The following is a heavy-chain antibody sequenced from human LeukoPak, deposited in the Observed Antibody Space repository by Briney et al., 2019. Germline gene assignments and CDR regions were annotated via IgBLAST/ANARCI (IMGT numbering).Heavy chain of an antibody. Sequence: PGGSLRLSCAASGFTFSSYSMNWVRQAPGKGLEWVSSISSSGGYINYADSVKGRFTISRDNAKNSLYLQMNSLRAEDTAVYYCARDSGTSYSSGWYDYWGQGTLVTVSS. V-gene: IGHV3-21*01. CDR2: ISSSGGYI. J-gene: IGHJ4*02. CDR1: GFTFSSYS. D-gene: IGHD6-19*01. CDR3: ARDSGTSYSSGWYDY.